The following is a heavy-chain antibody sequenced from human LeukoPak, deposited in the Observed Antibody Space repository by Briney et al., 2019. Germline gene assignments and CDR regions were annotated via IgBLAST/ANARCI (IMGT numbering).Heavy chain of an antibody. J-gene: IGHJ6*03. CDR1: GFTFSTYW. CDR2: IKEDASGQ. V-gene: IGHV3-7*01. Sequence: PGGSLRLSCAAYGFTFSTYWMSWVRQAPGKGLEWVANIKEDASGQYYLDSVKGRFTISRDNARNSLYLQMNSLRAEDTAVYYCARADHGDYGGGYMDVWGKGTTVTVSS. D-gene: IGHD4-17*01. CDR3: ARADHGDYGGGYMDV.